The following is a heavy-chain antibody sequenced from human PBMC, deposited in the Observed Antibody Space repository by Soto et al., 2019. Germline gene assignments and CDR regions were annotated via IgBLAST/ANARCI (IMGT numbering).Heavy chain of an antibody. D-gene: IGHD3-22*01. CDR3: ARGSDRSRYYEGFDD. J-gene: IGHJ5*02. Sequence: QLQLQESGPGLVKPSQTLSLTCGVSSGSISSYTPSWNWIRQPPGKGLEWIGHIYLDGTTNYSPSLKSRVTISIDRSKNQFSLKLISVTAADTAVYYCARGSDRSRYYEGFDDWGRGTLVTVSS. CDR2: IYLDGTT. V-gene: IGHV4-30-2*01. CDR1: SGSISSYTPS.